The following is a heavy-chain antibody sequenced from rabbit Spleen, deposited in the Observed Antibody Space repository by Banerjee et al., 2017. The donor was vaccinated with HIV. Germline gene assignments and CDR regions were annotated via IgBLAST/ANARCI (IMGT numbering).Heavy chain of an antibody. CDR2: IDGASSGST. V-gene: IGHV1S45*01. CDR1: GFTITNSYY. Sequence: QEQLVESGGGLVKPEGSLTLTCTASGFTITNSYYMCWVRQAPGKGLEWIGCIDGASSGSTYYASWAKGRFTISKTSSTTVTLQMTTLTAADTATYFCARDLTDVIGWNFGWWGPGTLVTVS. CDR3: ARDLTDVIGWNFGW. J-gene: IGHJ4*01. D-gene: IGHD1-1*01.